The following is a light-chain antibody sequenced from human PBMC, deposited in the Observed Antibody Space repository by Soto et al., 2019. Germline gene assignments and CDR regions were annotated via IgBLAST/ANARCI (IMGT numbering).Light chain of an antibody. J-gene: IGKJ1*01. CDR1: QSVSNN. CDR2: GAS. Sequence: EIVMTQSSAALSVSPGESATLSCRASQSVSNNLAWYQQKPGQAPRLLIYGASNRATGIPDRFSGSGSGKDFTLTISRLEPEDFAVYYCQQDGSSGTFGQGTKVDTK. V-gene: IGKV3-20*01. CDR3: QQDGSSGT.